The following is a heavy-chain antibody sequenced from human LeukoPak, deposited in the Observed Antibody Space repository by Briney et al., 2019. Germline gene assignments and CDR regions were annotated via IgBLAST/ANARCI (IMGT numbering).Heavy chain of an antibody. J-gene: IGHJ4*02. CDR2: ISSNGGST. CDR1: GFTFISYA. Sequence: GGSLRLSCSASGFTFISYAMHGVRQAPWKGLEYVSAISSNGGSTYYADSGKGRFTISRDNSKNTLYLQMSSLRAEDTAVYYCVKWSAYDFWSGYPRLAFDYWGQGTLVTVSS. CDR3: VKWSAYDFWSGYPRLAFDY. V-gene: IGHV3-64D*06. D-gene: IGHD3-3*01.